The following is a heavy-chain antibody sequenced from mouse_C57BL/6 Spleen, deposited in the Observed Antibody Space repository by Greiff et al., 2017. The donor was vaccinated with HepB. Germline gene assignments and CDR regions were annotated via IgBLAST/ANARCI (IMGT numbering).Heavy chain of an antibody. J-gene: IGHJ2*01. D-gene: IGHD1-1*01. V-gene: IGHV1-26*01. Sequence: VQLQQSGPELVKPGASVKISCKASGYTFTDYYMNWVKQSHGKSLEWIGDINPNNGGTSYNQKFKGKATLTVDKSSSTAYMELRSLTSEDSAVYYCARRGVVSDYFDYWGQGTTLTVSS. CDR1: GYTFTDYY. CDR2: INPNNGGT. CDR3: ARRGVVSDYFDY.